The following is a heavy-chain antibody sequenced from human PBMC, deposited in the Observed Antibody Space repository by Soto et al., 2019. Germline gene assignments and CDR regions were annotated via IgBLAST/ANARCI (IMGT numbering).Heavy chain of an antibody. J-gene: IGHJ3*01. CDR2: IYPGGYT. CDR3: SREGDGGFQN. V-gene: IGHV4-30-2*01. Sequence: QLQLQESDSGLVKPSQTLSLTCAVSGGSISSGGYSWNWIRQPPGKGLEWIGYIYPGGYTYYNPALKKRVTPSIDQSKNPFSPNLNPFTGADTAVYYRSREGDGGFQNWGRGTLVTVS. D-gene: IGHD3-10*01. CDR1: GGSISSGGYS.